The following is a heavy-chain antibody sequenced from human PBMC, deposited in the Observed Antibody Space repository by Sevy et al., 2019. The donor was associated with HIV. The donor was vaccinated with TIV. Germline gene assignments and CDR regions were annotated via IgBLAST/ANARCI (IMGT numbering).Heavy chain of an antibody. Sequence: ASVKVSCKASGYTFIFYAVHWVRQAPGQRLEWMGWINAGNGNTKYSQNLQGRLTITRDTSASTTYMELTRLRSDDTAVYYCARARRVTTVYYYYGMDVWGQGTTVTVSS. D-gene: IGHD5-18*01. J-gene: IGHJ6*02. CDR2: INAGNGNT. V-gene: IGHV1-3*01. CDR1: GYTFIFYA. CDR3: ARARRVTTVYYYYGMDV.